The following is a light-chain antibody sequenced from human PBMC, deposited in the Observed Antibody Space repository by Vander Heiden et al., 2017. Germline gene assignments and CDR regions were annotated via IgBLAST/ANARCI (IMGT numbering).Light chain of an antibody. V-gene: IGLV2-11*01. Sequence: QSALTQPRSVSGFPGQSATISCTGTSSDVGGYNYVSWYQQHPGKAPKLMIYDVSKRPSGVPDRFSGSKSGNTASLTISGLQAEDEADYYCCSYAGSYTFGFGGGTKLTVL. J-gene: IGLJ2*01. CDR3: CSYAGSYTFG. CDR2: DVS. CDR1: SSDVGGYNY.